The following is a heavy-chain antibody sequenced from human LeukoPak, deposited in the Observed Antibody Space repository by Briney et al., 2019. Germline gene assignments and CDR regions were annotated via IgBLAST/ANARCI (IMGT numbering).Heavy chain of an antibody. Sequence: SEALSLTCAGYGGSFSGYYWSWLRQPPGKGLEGIGEINHSGRTNYNPSLKSRVTISVDTSKNQFSLKLSSVTAADTAVYYCARGGSITIFGVVPPRSWFDPWGQGTLVTVSS. CDR1: GGSFSGYY. J-gene: IGHJ5*02. D-gene: IGHD3-3*01. CDR3: ARGGSITIFGVVPPRSWFDP. CDR2: INHSGRT. V-gene: IGHV4-34*01.